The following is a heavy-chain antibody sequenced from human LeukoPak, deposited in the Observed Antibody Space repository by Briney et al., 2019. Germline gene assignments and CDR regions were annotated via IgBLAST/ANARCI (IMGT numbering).Heavy chain of an antibody. J-gene: IGHJ4*02. CDR1: GGSISSYY. D-gene: IGHD1-26*01. CDR2: IYYTGNT. CDR3: ARLGGATSPFGY. Sequence: SETLSLTCTVSGGSISSYYWSWIRQPPGKGLEWIGYIYYTGNTNYNPSLKSRVTISVDTSKNQFSLNLSSVTAADTAIYYCARLGGATSPFGYWGQGTLVTVSS. V-gene: IGHV4-59*08.